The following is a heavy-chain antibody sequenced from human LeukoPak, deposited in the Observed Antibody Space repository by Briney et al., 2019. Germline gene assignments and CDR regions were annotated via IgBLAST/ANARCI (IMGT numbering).Heavy chain of an antibody. CDR1: GFTFSNAW. CDR2: ISGSGATT. CDR3: AIMHPYYDGSGYWVQ. Sequence: GGSLRLSCAASGFTFSNAWMSWVRQAPGKGLEWVSGISGSGATTYYADSVKGRFTISRDNPRNTLYMQMNSLRAEDTALYYCAIMHPYYDGSGYWVQWGQGTLVTVSS. D-gene: IGHD3-22*01. V-gene: IGHV3-23*01. J-gene: IGHJ4*02.